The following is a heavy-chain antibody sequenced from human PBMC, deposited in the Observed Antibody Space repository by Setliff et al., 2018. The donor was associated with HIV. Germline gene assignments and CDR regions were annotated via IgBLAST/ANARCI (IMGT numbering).Heavy chain of an antibody. CDR3: ARPRQGIEAPGDAFDI. J-gene: IGHJ3*02. D-gene: IGHD2-15*01. V-gene: IGHV5-51*01. CDR2: IYPDDSDT. CDR1: GYSFTSYW. Sequence: GESLKISCKGSGYSFTSYWVAWVRQMPGKGLEWMGIIYPDDSDTRYSPSFQDQVTISVDKSISTAYLQWSSLKASDTAMYYCARPRQGIEAPGDAFDIWGQGTMVTVSS.